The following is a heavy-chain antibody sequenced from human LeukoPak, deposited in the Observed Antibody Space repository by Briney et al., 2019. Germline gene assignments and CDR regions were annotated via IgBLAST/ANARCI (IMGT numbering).Heavy chain of an antibody. V-gene: IGHV4-38-2*01. J-gene: IGHJ5*02. CDR2: IYHSGST. D-gene: IGHD1-14*01. CDR3: ARHMGTGYKWFDP. Sequence: SETLSLTCAVSGYSISSGYYWGWIRQPPGNGLEWIGSIYHSGSTYYNPSLKSRVTISVDTSKNQFSLKLSSVTAADTAVYYCARHMGTGYKWFDPWGQGTLVTVSS. CDR1: GYSISSGYY.